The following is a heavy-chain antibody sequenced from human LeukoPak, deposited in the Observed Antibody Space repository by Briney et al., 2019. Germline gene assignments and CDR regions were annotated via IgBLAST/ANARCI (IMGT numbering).Heavy chain of an antibody. Sequence: PSETLSLTCAVYGGSFSGYYWSWISQPPGKGLEWIGEINHSGSTNYNPSLKSRVTISVDTSKNQFSLKLSSVTAADTAVYYCARADYDFWSGYYTERSGWFDPWGQGTLVTVSS. CDR2: INHSGST. J-gene: IGHJ5*02. CDR3: ARADYDFWSGYYTERSGWFDP. D-gene: IGHD3-3*01. V-gene: IGHV4-34*01. CDR1: GGSFSGYY.